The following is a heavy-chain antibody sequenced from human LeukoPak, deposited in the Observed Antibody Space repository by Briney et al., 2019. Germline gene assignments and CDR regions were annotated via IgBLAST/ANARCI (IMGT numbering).Heavy chain of an antibody. Sequence: SETLSLTCTVSGGSISSYYWSWIRQPPGKGLEWIGYIYYSGSTNYNPSLKSRVTISVDTSKSQFSLKLSSVTAADTAVYYCARLAGYSYGSADAFDIWGQGTMVTVSS. CDR3: ARLAGYSYGSADAFDI. CDR1: GGSISSYY. V-gene: IGHV4-59*08. CDR2: IYYSGST. D-gene: IGHD5-18*01. J-gene: IGHJ3*02.